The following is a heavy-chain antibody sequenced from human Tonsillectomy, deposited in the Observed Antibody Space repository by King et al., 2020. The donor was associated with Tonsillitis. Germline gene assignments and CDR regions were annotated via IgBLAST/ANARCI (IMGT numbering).Heavy chain of an antibody. CDR2: IYTNGST. J-gene: IGHJ4*02. Sequence: VQLQESGPGLVKPSQILSLTCTVSGGSISSGSYYWSWIRQPAGKGLEWIGRIYTNGSTKYNPSLKSRVAMSVDTSKDQFSLNLSSVTAADTAVYYCAGIIGYSSGWYPFDYWGQGVLVTVSS. V-gene: IGHV4-61*02. CDR1: GGSISSGSYY. D-gene: IGHD6-19*01. CDR3: AGIIGYSSGWYPFDY.